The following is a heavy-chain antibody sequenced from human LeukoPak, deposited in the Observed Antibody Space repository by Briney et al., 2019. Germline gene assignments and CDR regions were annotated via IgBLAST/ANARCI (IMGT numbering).Heavy chain of an antibody. Sequence: SETLSLTCTVSGGSISSYCWSWIRQPPGKGLEWIGYIYYSGSTNYNPSLKSRVTISVDTSKNQFSLKLSSVTAADTAVYYCARDSSGYLFDYWGQGTLVTVSS. CDR2: IYYSGST. CDR3: ARDSSGYLFDY. V-gene: IGHV4-59*12. J-gene: IGHJ4*02. CDR1: GGSISSYC. D-gene: IGHD3-22*01.